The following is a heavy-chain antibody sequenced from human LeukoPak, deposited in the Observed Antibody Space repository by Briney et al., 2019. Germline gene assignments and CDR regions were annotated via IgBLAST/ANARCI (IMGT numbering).Heavy chain of an antibody. J-gene: IGHJ4*02. D-gene: IGHD3-22*01. CDR1: GFTFSSYG. CDR2: IWYDGSNK. V-gene: IGHV3-33*01. Sequence: GRSLRLSCAASGFTFSSYGMHWVRQAPGKGLERVAVIWYDGSNKYYADSVKGRFTISRDNSKNTLYLQMNSLRAEDTAVYYCARPPVVGAPRFIFDYWGQGTLVTVSS. CDR3: ARPPVVGAPRFIFDY.